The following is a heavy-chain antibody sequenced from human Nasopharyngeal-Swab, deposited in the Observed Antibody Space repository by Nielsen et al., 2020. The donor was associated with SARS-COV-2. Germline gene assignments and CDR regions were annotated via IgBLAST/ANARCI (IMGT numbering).Heavy chain of an antibody. CDR2: ISSSSSFI. CDR1: GFTFSSYS. D-gene: IGHD5-24*01. CDR3: ARSEI. V-gene: IGHV3-21*01. J-gene: IGHJ4*02. Sequence: GESLKISCAASGFTFSSYSMNWVRQAPGKGLEWVSSISSSSSFIYYADSVKGRFTISRDNAKNSLYLQMNSLRGEDTAVYYCARSEIWGQGTLVTVSS.